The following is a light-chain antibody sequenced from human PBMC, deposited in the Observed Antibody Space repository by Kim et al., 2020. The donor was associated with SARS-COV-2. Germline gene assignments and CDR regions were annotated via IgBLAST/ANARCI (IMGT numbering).Light chain of an antibody. CDR3: QQYKNYFWT. J-gene: IGKJ1*01. CDR1: QSINSW. CDR2: DAS. V-gene: IGKV1-5*01. Sequence: DIQMTQSPSSLSASVGDRVTITCRASQSINSWLAWYQQKPGKAPQVLIYDASNLESGVPSRFSGSGSGTEFTLTINSLQPDDFGTYYCQQYKNYFWTFGQGTNVDIK.